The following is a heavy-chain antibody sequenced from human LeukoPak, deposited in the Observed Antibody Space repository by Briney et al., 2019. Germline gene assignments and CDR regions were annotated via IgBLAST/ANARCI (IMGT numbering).Heavy chain of an antibody. V-gene: IGHV2-5*01. Sequence: SGPTLVKPTHTLTLTCTFSGFSLSTSGVGVGWIRQPPGKALEWLALIYWNDDKRYSPSLKSRLTITKDTSKNQVVLTMTNMDPVDTATYYCAHSGTVTTPHDAFDIWGQGTMVTVSS. CDR3: AHSGTVTTPHDAFDI. CDR2: IYWNDDK. CDR1: GFSLSTSGVG. D-gene: IGHD4-17*01. J-gene: IGHJ3*02.